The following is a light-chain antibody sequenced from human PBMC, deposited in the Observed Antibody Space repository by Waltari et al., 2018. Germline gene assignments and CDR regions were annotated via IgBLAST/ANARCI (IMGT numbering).Light chain of an antibody. J-gene: IGLJ3*02. CDR3: QSADSSERWV. CDR1: AFPKQY. V-gene: IGLV3-25*03. Sequence: SYDLTQPASVSVSPGQTARITCSGDAFPKQYAYWYQKKPGQAPALPIYKDTERPSGIPGRCSGSASGTTVTLTITGALAEDEAQYYCQSADSSERWVFGGGTKLTVL. CDR2: KDT.